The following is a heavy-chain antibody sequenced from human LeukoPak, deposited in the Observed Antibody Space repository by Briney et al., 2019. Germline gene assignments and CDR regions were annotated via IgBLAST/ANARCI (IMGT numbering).Heavy chain of an antibody. CDR1: GGSISSSSYY. CDR3: ARLLVDFWSGYQYYFDY. CDR2: IYHSGST. V-gene: IGHV4-39*07. Sequence: SQTLSLTCTVSGGSISSSSYYWGWIRQPPGKGLEWIGSIYHSGSTYYNPSLKSRVTISVDTSKNQFSLKLSSVTAADTAVYYCARLLVDFWSGYQYYFDYWGQGTLVTVSS. D-gene: IGHD3-3*01. J-gene: IGHJ4*02.